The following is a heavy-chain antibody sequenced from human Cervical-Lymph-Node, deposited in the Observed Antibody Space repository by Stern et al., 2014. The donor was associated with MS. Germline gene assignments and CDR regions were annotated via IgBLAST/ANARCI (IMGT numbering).Heavy chain of an antibody. J-gene: IGHJ2*01. V-gene: IGHV3-23*04. D-gene: IGHD4-17*01. CDR2: ISGIGGST. CDR3: AKVSDDYDAHWFFDL. Sequence: EVQLVESGGGFVKPGGSLRLSCAVSGFTFSNYGMSLVRRAPGKGLEWVSAISGIGGSTFYADSVKGRFTISRNNFQNTLYLQMSSLRADDTAVYYCAKVSDDYDAHWFFDLWGRGTLVTVSS. CDR1: GFTFSNYG.